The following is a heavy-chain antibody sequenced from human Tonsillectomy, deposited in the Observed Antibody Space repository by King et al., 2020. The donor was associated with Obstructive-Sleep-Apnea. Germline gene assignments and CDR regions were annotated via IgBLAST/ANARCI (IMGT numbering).Heavy chain of an antibody. CDR1: GFTFSNYA. D-gene: IGHD5-18*01. V-gene: IGHV3-23*04. CDR2: INTGGGTK. CDR3: AKRVDTAMVFDY. Sequence: VQLVEAGGGFVQAGGALRLSCAASGFTFSNYAVSWVRQAPGKGREWVSAINTGGGTKYYAASVKGRFTISRDNSKNTLYLQMNSLRAEDTAVYYCAKRVDTAMVFDYWGQGTLVTVSS. J-gene: IGHJ4*02.